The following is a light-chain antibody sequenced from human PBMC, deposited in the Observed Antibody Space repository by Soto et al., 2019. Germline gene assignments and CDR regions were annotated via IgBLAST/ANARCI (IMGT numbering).Light chain of an antibody. J-gene: IGLJ1*01. CDR3: CSYAGSRTYD. CDR1: SSDVGSYNL. CDR2: EGS. V-gene: IGLV2-23*01. Sequence: QSVLTQPASVSGSPGESITISCTGASSDVGSYNLVSWYQQHPGKAPKLMIYEGSKRPSGVSNRFSGSKSGNTASLTISGLKAEDEDDYYCCSYAGSRTYDFGNVT.